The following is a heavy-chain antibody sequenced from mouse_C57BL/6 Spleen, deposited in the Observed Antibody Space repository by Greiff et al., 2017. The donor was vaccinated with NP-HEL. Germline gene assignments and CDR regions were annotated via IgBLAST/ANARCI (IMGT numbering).Heavy chain of an antibody. D-gene: IGHD2-4*01. CDR1: GFTFSDYG. J-gene: IGHJ4*01. CDR3: ARFYYDYDGVAMDY. V-gene: IGHV5-17*01. Sequence: EVQRVESGGGLVKPGGSLKLSCAASGFTFSDYGMHWVRQAPEKGLEWVAYISSGSSTIYYADTVKGRFTISRDNAKNTLFLQMTSLRSEDTAMYYCARFYYDYDGVAMDYWGQGTSVTVSS. CDR2: ISSGSSTI.